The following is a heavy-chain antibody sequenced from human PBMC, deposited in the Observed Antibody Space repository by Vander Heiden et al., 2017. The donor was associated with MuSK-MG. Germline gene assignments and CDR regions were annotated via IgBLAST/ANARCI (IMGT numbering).Heavy chain of an antibody. CDR3: ARRRGWEWSLYYYYYMDV. CDR1: GYSISSGYY. V-gene: IGHV4-38-2*01. J-gene: IGHJ6*03. Sequence: QVQLQESGPGLVKPSETLSLTCAVSGYSISSGYYWGWIRQPPGKGLEWIGSIYHSGSTYYNPSLKSRVTISVDTSKNQFSLKLSSVTAADTAVYYCARRRGWEWSLYYYYYMDVWGQGTTVTVSS. D-gene: IGHD3-3*01. CDR2: IYHSGST.